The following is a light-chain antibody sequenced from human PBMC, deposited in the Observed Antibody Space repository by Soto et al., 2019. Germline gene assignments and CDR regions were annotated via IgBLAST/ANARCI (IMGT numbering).Light chain of an antibody. V-gene: IGKV1-39*01. CDR2: GAS. J-gene: IGKJ3*01. CDR3: QQSYSLPLT. CDR1: QSISDY. Sequence: DIQMTQSPSSLSASVGDRVAITCRSSQSISDYLNWYQQKPGKALKLVIYGASNLQSGVPPRFSGSGSGSEFTLTISGLQPDEFAIYFCQQSYSLPLTFGPGTKVDV.